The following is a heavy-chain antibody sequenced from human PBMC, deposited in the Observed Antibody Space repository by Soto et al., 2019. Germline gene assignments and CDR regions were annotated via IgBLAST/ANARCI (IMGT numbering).Heavy chain of an antibody. CDR1: GFTFSSSE. Sequence: GGSLRLSFAASGFTFSSSEMDWVRQAPGKGLEWVSYIHPSGQPIFYADSVKGRFTISRDNAKNSLYLQMSSLRAEDSAVYYCDRRASRWGQGTMVTVSS. J-gene: IGHJ3*01. CDR3: DRRASR. V-gene: IGHV3-48*03. D-gene: IGHD1-26*01. CDR2: IHPSGQPI.